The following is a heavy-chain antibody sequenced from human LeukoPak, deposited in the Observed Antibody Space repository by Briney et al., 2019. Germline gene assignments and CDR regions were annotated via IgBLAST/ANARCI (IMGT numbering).Heavy chain of an antibody. J-gene: IGHJ6*03. D-gene: IGHD2-2*01. CDR1: GGSISSHY. V-gene: IGHV4-59*11. CDR3: ARVARSCSSTSCSGGYYYYYYMDV. Sequence: SETLSLTCTVSGGSISSHYWSWIRQPPGKGLEWIGYIYYSGSTNYNPSLKSRVTISVDTSKNQFSLKLSSVTAADTAVHYCARVARSCSSTSCSGGYYYYYYMDVWGKGTTVTVSS. CDR2: IYYSGST.